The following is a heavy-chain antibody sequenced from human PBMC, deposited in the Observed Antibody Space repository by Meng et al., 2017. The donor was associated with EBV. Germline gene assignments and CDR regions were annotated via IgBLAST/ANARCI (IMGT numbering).Heavy chain of an antibody. J-gene: IGHJ4*02. CDR3: ARDGRLYDTPSPFDY. Sequence: QVQLVPVGAEVKKPGASVKVSCKASGYTLTSYGISWVRQAPGQGLEWMGWISAYNGNTNYAQKLQGRVTMTTDTSTSTAYMELRSLRSDDTAVYYCARDGRLYDTPSPFDYWGQGTLVTVSS. CDR1: GYTLTSYG. D-gene: IGHD3-22*01. V-gene: IGHV1-18*01. CDR2: ISAYNGNT.